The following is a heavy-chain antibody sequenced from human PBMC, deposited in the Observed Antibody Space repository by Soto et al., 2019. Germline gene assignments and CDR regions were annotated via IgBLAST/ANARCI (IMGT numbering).Heavy chain of an antibody. CDR1: GYTFTSYG. CDR2: ISAYNGNT. D-gene: IGHD4-17*01. V-gene: IGHV1-18*01. CDR3: ARDREYEDGDYVRAVDY. Sequence: QVQLVQSGAEVKKPGASVKVSCKASGYTFTSYGISWVRQAPGQGLEWMGWISAYNGNTNYAQKLQGRVTMTTDTSTSIAYMELRSLRSDDTAVYYCARDREYEDGDYVRAVDYWGQGTLVTVSS. J-gene: IGHJ4*02.